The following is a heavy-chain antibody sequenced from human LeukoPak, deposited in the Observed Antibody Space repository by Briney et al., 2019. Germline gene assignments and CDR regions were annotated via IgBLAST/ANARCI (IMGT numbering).Heavy chain of an antibody. J-gene: IGHJ6*03. Sequence: TGGSLRLSCVASGLTVNSSFISWVRQAPGKGLEWVAFIRYDGSNKYYADSVKGRFTISRDNSKNTLYLQMNSLRAEDTAVYYCAKDKDSSGWHDYYYYMDVWGKGTTVTVSS. CDR1: GLTVNSSF. CDR2: IRYDGSNK. CDR3: AKDKDSSGWHDYYYYMDV. V-gene: IGHV3-30*02. D-gene: IGHD6-19*01.